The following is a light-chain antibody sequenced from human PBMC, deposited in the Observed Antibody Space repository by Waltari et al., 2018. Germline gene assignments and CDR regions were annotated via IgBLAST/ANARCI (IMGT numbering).Light chain of an antibody. CDR3: QQVNSYPLT. Sequence: DIQLTQSPYFLSASLGDRVTVTCRASQSINNFLAWYQQKPGEAPKLLIHAGSTLQRGVPSRFRGTRSGTEFIRTISSLQPEDCATYYCQQVNSYPLTFGGGTTVEMK. CDR1: QSINNF. CDR2: AGS. J-gene: IGKJ4*01. V-gene: IGKV1-9*01.